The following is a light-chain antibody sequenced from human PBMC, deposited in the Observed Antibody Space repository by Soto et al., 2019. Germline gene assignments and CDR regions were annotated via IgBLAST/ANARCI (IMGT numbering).Light chain of an antibody. CDR1: SSDVGGSNF. CDR2: DVA. J-gene: IGLJ1*01. V-gene: IGLV2-14*03. CDR3: VSYTSSTTYV. Sequence: QSALTQPASVSDSPGQSITISCTGTSSDVGGSNFVSWYQQHPGKPPKLIIYDVANRPSGVSNRFSGSKSGRTASLIISRLQTEDEADYYCVSYTSSTTYVFGTGTKVTLL.